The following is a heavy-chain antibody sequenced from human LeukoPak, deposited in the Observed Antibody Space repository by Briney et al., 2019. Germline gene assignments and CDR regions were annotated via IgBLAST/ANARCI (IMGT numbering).Heavy chain of an antibody. J-gene: IGHJ3*02. CDR1: GGSISSGSYH. V-gene: IGHV4-31*03. D-gene: IGHD4-11*01. Sequence: PSQTLSLTCTVSGGSISSGSYHWSWIRQLPGKDLEWIGYIQNSGSTHHKPSLKSRITISVDTSKDQFSLNMTSTTAADTAVYYCVRGDYNNAFDIWGQGTEVTVSS. CDR3: VRGDYNNAFDI. CDR2: IQNSGST.